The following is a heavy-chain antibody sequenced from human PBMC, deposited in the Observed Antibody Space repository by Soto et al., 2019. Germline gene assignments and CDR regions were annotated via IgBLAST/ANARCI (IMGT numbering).Heavy chain of an antibody. V-gene: IGHV3-30*04. Sequence: QVQLVESGGGVVQPGMSLTLSCAASAFSFSSHAMHWVRQAPGKGLEWVAVISDDGKNKFYADSVKGRFTISRDNVKNMLYLQMNSLRAEDTAFHYCARDFCASTNCHFRGIDYWGQGTLVTVSS. CDR1: AFSFSSHA. CDR2: ISDDGKNK. J-gene: IGHJ4*02. CDR3: ARDFCASTNCHFRGIDY. D-gene: IGHD2-2*01.